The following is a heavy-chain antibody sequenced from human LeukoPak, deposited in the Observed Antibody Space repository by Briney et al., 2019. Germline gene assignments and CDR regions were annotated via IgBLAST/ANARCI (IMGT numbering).Heavy chain of an antibody. CDR3: ARDLPVSGAYHQFDS. J-gene: IGHJ4*02. Sequence: GGSLRLSCVASGFIFSSDRMNWVREAPGKGLEWVSTIYSGSDYIYYADSVKGRFTISRDNAKNSLYLQMNSPRAEDTAIYYCARDLPVSGAYHQFDSWGQGTLVTVSS. D-gene: IGHD4/OR15-4a*01. V-gene: IGHV3-21*01. CDR2: IYSGSDYI. CDR1: GFIFSSDR.